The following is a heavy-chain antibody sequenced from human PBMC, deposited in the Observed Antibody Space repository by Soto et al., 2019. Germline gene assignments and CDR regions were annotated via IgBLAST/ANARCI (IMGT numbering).Heavy chain of an antibody. J-gene: IGHJ5*02. V-gene: IGHV3-48*02. Sequence: EVQLVESGGGLVQPGGSLRLSCAASGFTFSSYSMNWVRQAPGKGLEWVSYISSSSSTIYYAHSVKGRFTISRDNAKNSLYLQMNSLRDEDTAVCYCARDPGVIGGATNFDPWGQGTLVTVSS. D-gene: IGHD1-26*01. CDR3: ARDPGVIGGATNFDP. CDR2: ISSSSSTI. CDR1: GFTFSSYS.